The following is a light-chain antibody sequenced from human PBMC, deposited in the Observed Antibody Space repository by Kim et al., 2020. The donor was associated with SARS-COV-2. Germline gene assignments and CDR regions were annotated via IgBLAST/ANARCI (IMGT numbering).Light chain of an antibody. CDR1: TGPVTSDQY. CDR2: DTN. J-gene: IGLJ2*01. Sequence: GTVTLTFGSSTGPVTSDQYPYWFQQKPGQAPRILTYDTNQKHAWSPARFSASLLGGKAALTLWGAQVEDVADYYCLLFYNGPVVFGGGTQLTVL. V-gene: IGLV7-46*01. CDR3: LLFYNGPVV.